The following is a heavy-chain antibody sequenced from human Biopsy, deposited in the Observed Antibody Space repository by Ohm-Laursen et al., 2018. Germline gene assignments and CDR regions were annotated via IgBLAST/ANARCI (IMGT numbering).Heavy chain of an antibody. D-gene: IGHD2/OR15-2a*01. V-gene: IGHV4-59*01. CDR1: GGSISSDY. J-gene: IGHJ6*02. CDR2: IYYSGST. Sequence: TLSLTCTVCGGSISSDYWSWIRQTPGKGLEWIGYIYYSGSTNYNPSLKSRVTISVDTSKNQFSLRLNSVTAADTAVYYCARATNSTGWPYYYFYGMDVWGQGTTVTVSS. CDR3: ARATNSTGWPYYYFYGMDV.